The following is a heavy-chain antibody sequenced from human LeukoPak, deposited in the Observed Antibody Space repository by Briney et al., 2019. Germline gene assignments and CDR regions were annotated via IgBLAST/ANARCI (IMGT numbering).Heavy chain of an antibody. CDR3: AKDREADLIAFDY. V-gene: IGHV3-23*01. CDR2: ISGSGGST. D-gene: IGHD2-8*01. J-gene: IGHJ4*02. Sequence: AGSLRLSCAASGFTFSSYAMIWVGQAPGKGLEGVSAISGSGGSTDYADSVKGRLTSYRENSKKTLYLQMNSLRAEDTAVYYCAKDREADLIAFDYWGQGTLVTVSS. CDR1: GFTFSSYA.